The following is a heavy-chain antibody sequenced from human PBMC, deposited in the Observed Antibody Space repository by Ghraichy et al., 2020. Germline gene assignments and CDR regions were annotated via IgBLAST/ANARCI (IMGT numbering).Heavy chain of an antibody. V-gene: IGHV3-23*01. CDR3: AKVVRANYYGMDV. D-gene: IGHD3-10*01. CDR2: ISGSGGST. J-gene: IGHJ6*02. CDR1: GFTFSSYA. Sequence: GGSLRLSCAASGFTFSSYAMSWVRQAPGKGLEGVSAISGSGGSTYYADSVKGRFTISRDNSKNTLYLQMNSLRAEDTAVYYCAKVVRANYYGMDVWGQGTTVTVSS.